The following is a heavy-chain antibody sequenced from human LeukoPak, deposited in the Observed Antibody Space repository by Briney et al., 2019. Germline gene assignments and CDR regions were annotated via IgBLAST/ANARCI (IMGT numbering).Heavy chain of an antibody. Sequence: SETLSLTCTVSGGSISTSSSYWGWIRQPPGTGLEWIGSIYYSGSTYYNPTLKSRVTISVDTSKNQFSLKVSSVTAADTAVYYCARVRFSMVRGVIRNYMDIWGKGTTVTVSS. CDR3: ARVRFSMVRGVIRNYMDI. CDR2: IYYSGST. V-gene: IGHV4-39*07. CDR1: GGSISTSSSY. J-gene: IGHJ6*03. D-gene: IGHD3-10*01.